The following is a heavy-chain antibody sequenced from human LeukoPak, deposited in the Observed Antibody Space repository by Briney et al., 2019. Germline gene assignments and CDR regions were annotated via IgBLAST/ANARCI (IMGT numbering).Heavy chain of an antibody. CDR1: GGSISGSNYY. D-gene: IGHD5-24*01. J-gene: IGHJ3*02. Sequence: PSETLSLTCTVSGGSISGSNYYWGWIRQPPGKGLEWIGSIYHSGSTYYNPSLKSRVTISVDTSKNQFSLKLSSVTAADTAVYYCAIWLQYAFDIWGQGTMVTVSS. CDR2: IYHSGST. V-gene: IGHV4-39*07. CDR3: AIWLQYAFDI.